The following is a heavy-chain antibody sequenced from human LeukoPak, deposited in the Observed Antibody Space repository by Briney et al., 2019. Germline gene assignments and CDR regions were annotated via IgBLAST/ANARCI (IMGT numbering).Heavy chain of an antibody. CDR2: IYYSGST. D-gene: IGHD3-3*01. V-gene: IGHV4-39*07. CDR1: GGSISSGSYY. Sequence: SETLSLTCTVSGGSISSGSYYWGWIRQPPGKGLEWIGSIYYSGSTYYNPSLKSRVTISVDTSKNQFSLKLSSVTAADTAVYYCARVWGGYNYVDYWGQGTLVTVSS. CDR3: ARVWGGYNYVDY. J-gene: IGHJ4*02.